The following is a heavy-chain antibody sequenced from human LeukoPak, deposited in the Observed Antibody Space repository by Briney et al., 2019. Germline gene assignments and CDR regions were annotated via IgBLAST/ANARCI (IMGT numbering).Heavy chain of an antibody. V-gene: IGHV3-23*01. CDR3: AKSGNSYGSKFDY. CDR1: GFTFTFYS. CDR2: ISGSGGST. Sequence: PGGSLRLSCAASGFTFTFYSMNWVRQAPGKGLEWVSAISGSGGSTYYADSVKGRFTISRDNSKNTLYLQMNSLRAEDTAVYYCAKSGNSYGSKFDYWGQGTLVTVSS. J-gene: IGHJ4*02. D-gene: IGHD5-18*01.